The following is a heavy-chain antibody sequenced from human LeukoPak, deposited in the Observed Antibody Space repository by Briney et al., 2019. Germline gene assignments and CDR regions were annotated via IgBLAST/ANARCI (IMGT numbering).Heavy chain of an antibody. D-gene: IGHD3-9*01. V-gene: IGHV4-59*11. CDR2: IYYSGST. J-gene: IGHJ4*02. Sequence: SETLSLTCAVSGCSISSHYWSWIRQPPGKGLEWIGYIYYSGSTNYNPSLKSRVTISVNTSKNQFSLKLSSVTASDTAVYYCARVYSRYDILTGYYHYHFDYWGQGTLVTVSS. CDR3: ARVYSRYDILTGYYHYHFDY. CDR1: GCSISSHY.